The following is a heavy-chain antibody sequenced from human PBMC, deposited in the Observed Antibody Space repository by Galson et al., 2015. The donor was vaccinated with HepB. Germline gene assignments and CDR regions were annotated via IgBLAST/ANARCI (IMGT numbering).Heavy chain of an antibody. V-gene: IGHV5-51*01. CDR1: GYGFTSYW. J-gene: IGHJ4*02. CDR2: MYPGDSDT. D-gene: IGHD3-22*01. Sequence: GAEAAKPGESLTISCRGSGYGFTSYWIGWVRQVPGKGLGGMGIMYPGDSDTRYSPSFQGQVTISADKSLSTAYLQWSSLKASDTAMYYCARHSSGYYFDYWGQGTLVTVSS. CDR3: ARHSSGYYFDY.